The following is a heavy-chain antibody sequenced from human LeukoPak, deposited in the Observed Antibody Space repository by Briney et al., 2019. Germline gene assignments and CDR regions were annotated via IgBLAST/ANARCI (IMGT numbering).Heavy chain of an antibody. V-gene: IGHV3-30*04. CDR1: GFTFSSYA. Sequence: GGSLRLSCAASGFTFSSYAMHWVRQAPGKGLEWVAVISYDGSNKYYADSVKGRFTISSDNSKNTLYLQMNSLRAEDTAVYYCARVGDGYNYQDHDAFDIWGQGTMVTVSS. J-gene: IGHJ3*02. D-gene: IGHD5-24*01. CDR2: ISYDGSNK. CDR3: ARVGDGYNYQDHDAFDI.